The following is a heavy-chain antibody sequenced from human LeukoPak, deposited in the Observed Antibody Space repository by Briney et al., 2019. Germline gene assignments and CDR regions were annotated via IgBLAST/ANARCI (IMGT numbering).Heavy chain of an antibody. CDR2: INVDGSEK. Sequence: GGSLRLSCAASGFTFSSNWMAWVRQAPGKGLEWVANINVDGSEKYCVDSVEGRFTISRDNAKDSLNLQMNSLRVEDTAVYYCARDRGWADLDWGQGTLVTVSS. J-gene: IGHJ4*02. CDR3: ARDRGWADLD. V-gene: IGHV3-7*01. CDR1: GFTFSSNW. D-gene: IGHD3-10*01.